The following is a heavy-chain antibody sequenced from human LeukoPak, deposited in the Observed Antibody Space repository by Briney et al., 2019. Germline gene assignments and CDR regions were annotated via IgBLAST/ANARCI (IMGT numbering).Heavy chain of an antibody. J-gene: IGHJ6*02. V-gene: IGHV3-9*01. CDR1: GFTFDDYA. CDR3: AKDWSTEGYYYGMDV. CDR2: ISWNSGSR. Sequence: PGRSLRLSCAASGFTFDDYAMHWVRHAPGKGLEWVSGISWNSGSRGYADSVKGRFTISRDNAKNSLYLQMNSLRAEDTALYYCAKDWSTEGYYYGMDVWGQGTTVTVSS.